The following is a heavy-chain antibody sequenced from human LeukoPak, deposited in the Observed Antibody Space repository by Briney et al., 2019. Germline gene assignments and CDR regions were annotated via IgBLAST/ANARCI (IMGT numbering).Heavy chain of an antibody. CDR3: AKDSVWFRESTSYYFDY. J-gene: IGHJ4*02. CDR1: GSTFSSYA. D-gene: IGHD3-10*01. Sequence: SGGSLRLSCAASGSTFSSYAMSWVRQAPGKGLEWVSAISGRGGSTYYADSVKGRFTISRDNSKNTLYLQMNSLRAEDTAVYYCAKDSVWFRESTSYYFDYWGQGTLVTVSS. V-gene: IGHV3-23*01. CDR2: ISGRGGST.